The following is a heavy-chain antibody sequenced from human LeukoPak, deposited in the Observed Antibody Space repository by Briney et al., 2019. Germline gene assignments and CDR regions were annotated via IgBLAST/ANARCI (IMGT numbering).Heavy chain of an antibody. V-gene: IGHV1-2*02. CDR3: ARAGDTSGYYYGDWFDP. D-gene: IGHD3-22*01. CDR1: GYTFSNYD. Sequence: ASVKVSCKASGYTFSNYDINWVRQAPGQGLEWMGWINPNSGGTKYAQRFQGRLTMTRDTSIGTANMELTSLGSDDTAVYYCARAGDTSGYYYGDWFDPWGQGTLVTVSS. J-gene: IGHJ5*02. CDR2: INPNSGGT.